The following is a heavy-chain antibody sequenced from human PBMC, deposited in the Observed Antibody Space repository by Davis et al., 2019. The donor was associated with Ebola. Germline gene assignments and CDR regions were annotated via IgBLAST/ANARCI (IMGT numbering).Heavy chain of an antibody. D-gene: IGHD1-26*01. CDR1: GGSISGYQ. CDR3: ARDHMGSLDN. J-gene: IGHJ4*02. Sequence: MPSETLSLTCTVSGGSISGYQWAWIRQPPGKGLDYVGHIFNSGTASYNSALMSRVTISLDKSSNQFSLKLNSVTAADTAIYFCARDHMGSLDNWGQGTLVTVSS. V-gene: IGHV4-59*01. CDR2: IFNSGTA.